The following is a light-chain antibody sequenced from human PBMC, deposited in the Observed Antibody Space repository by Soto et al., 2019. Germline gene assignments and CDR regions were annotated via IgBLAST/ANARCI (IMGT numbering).Light chain of an antibody. CDR3: QQYDLLPIT. J-gene: IGKJ5*01. CDR1: QDINIY. V-gene: IGKV1-33*01. CDR2: DAS. Sequence: DIPMTQSPSSLFASVGDRVTITCQATQDINIYLNWYQQKPGKAPNLLIYDASNLEIGVPSRFSGSGSGTHFTCTVSSLQTEDIGTYYCQQYDLLPITFGRGTRLEIK.